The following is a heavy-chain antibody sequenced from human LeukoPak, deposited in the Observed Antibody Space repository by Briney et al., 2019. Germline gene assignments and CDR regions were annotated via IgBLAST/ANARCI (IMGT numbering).Heavy chain of an antibody. CDR3: AKDPNPYCGGDCYPGHY. CDR2: IRYDGSNK. V-gene: IGHV3-30*02. Sequence: GGSLRLSCAASRFTFSSYGMHWVRQAPGKGLEWVAFIRYDGSNKYYADSVKGRFTISRDNSKNTLYLQMNSLRAEDTAVYYCAKDPNPYCGGDCYPGHYWGQGTLVTVSS. CDR1: RFTFSSYG. J-gene: IGHJ4*02. D-gene: IGHD2-21*02.